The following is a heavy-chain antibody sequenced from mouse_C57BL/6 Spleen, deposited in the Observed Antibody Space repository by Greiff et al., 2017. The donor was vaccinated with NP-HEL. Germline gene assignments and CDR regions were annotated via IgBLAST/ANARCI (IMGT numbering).Heavy chain of an antibody. Sequence: VQLQQSGAELVKPGASVKLSCKASGYTFTSYWMQWVKQRPGQGLEWIGEIDPSDSYTNYNQKFKGKATLTVDTSSSTAYMQLSSLTSEDSAVYYCARSGSSLYYFDYWGQGTTLTVSS. V-gene: IGHV1-50*01. D-gene: IGHD1-1*01. CDR2: IDPSDSYT. CDR1: GYTFTSYW. CDR3: ARSGSSLYYFDY. J-gene: IGHJ2*01.